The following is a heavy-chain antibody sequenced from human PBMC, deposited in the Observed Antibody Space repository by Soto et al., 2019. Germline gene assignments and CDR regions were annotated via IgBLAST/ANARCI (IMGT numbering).Heavy chain of an antibody. CDR1: GGSISSSSYY. J-gene: IGHJ3*02. CDR2: IYYSGST. D-gene: IGHD3-9*01. CDR3: ARRIRYYDILADAFDI. Sequence: QLQLQESGPGLVKPSETLSLTCTVSGGSISSSSYYWGWIRQPPGKGLEWIGSIYYSGSTYYNPSLKSRFTISVDTSKNQFSLKLSSVTAADTAVYYCARRIRYYDILADAFDIWGQGTMVTVSS. V-gene: IGHV4-39*01.